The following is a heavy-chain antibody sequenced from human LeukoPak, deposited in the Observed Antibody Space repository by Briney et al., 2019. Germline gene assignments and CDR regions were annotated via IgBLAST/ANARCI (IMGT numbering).Heavy chain of an antibody. D-gene: IGHD3-9*01. CDR3: ARDRDILTGLYYFDY. J-gene: IGHJ4*02. Sequence: GGSLRLSCAASGFTFSSYGMHWVRQAPGKGLEWVAVIWYDGSNKYYADSVKGRFTISRDNSENTLYLQMNSLRAEDTAVYYCARDRDILTGLYYFDYWGQGTLVTVSS. CDR1: GFTFSSYG. V-gene: IGHV3-33*01. CDR2: IWYDGSNK.